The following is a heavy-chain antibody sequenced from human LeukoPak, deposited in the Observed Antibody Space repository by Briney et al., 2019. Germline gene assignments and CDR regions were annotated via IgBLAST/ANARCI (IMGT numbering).Heavy chain of an antibody. CDR2: IIPIFGTA. CDR1: GGTFSSYA. CDR3: ARGPSYSGSYD. V-gene: IGHV1-69*13. D-gene: IGHD1-26*01. Sequence: ASVKVSCKASGGTFSSYAISWVRQAPGQGLEWMGGIIPIFGTANYAQKFQGRVTITADESTSTAHMELSSLRSEDTAVYYCARGPSYSGSYDWGQGTLVTVSS. J-gene: IGHJ4*02.